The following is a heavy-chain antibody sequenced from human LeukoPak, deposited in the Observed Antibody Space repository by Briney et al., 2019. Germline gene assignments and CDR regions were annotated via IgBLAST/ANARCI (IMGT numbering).Heavy chain of an antibody. CDR3: ARDQEGFDY. CDR2: IYPRDGST. CDR1: GYSFTSNY. J-gene: IGHJ4*02. Sequence: GASVKVSCKASGYSFTSNYIHWVRQAPGQGLEWMGMIYPRDGSTSYARRFQDRVTVTRDTSTSTVHMELSGLRSEDTAVYYCARDQEGFDYWGQGTLVTVSS. V-gene: IGHV1-46*01.